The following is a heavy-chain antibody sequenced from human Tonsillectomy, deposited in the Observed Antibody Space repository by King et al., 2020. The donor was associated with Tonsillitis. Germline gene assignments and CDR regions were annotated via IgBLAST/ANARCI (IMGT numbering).Heavy chain of an antibody. D-gene: IGHD3-16*01. CDR2: IKVVGREI. J-gene: IGHJ4*02. V-gene: IGHV3-7*01. Sequence: VQLVESGGGLVQPGGSLRLSCAGSGFTFSSSWMNWVRQTPGRGLEWGANIKVVGREIDYVDSVRDRLTISRDNAKNSLYTQLNNLRAEDTAVYYCTIGHYGRWGQGTLVTVSS. CDR1: GFTFSSSW. CDR3: TIGHYGR.